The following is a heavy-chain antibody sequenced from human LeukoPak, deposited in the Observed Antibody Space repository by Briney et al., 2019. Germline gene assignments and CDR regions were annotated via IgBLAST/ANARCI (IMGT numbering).Heavy chain of an antibody. J-gene: IGHJ4*02. D-gene: IGHD6-19*01. CDR3: AREKQKYSSGWYCLDY. CDR2: IKQDGSDK. V-gene: IGHV3-7*01. CDR1: GFIFNNYW. Sequence: GGSLRLSCAASGFIFNNYWMNWVRQAPGKGLEWVANIKQDGSDKYYADSVKGRFTISRDNSKNTLYLQMNSLRAEDTAVYYCAREKQKYSSGWYCLDYWGQGTLVTVSS.